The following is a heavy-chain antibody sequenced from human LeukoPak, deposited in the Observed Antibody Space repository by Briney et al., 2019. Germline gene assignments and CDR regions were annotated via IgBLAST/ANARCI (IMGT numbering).Heavy chain of an antibody. CDR1: GYTFTSYA. CDR3: ARDRHRRHYYDSSLHPPLDY. Sequence: ASVKVSCKASGYTFTSYAIHWVRQAPGQRLEWMGWINAGTGNTKYSQEFQGRVTITRDTSASTAYMELRSLRSDDTAVYYCARDRHRRHYYDSSLHPPLDYWGQGTLVTVSS. D-gene: IGHD3-22*01. J-gene: IGHJ4*02. CDR2: INAGTGNT. V-gene: IGHV1-3*01.